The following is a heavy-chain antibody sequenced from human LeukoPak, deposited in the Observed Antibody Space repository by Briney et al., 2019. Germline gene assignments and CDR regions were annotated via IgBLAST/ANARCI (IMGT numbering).Heavy chain of an antibody. J-gene: IGHJ5*02. D-gene: IGHD3-3*01. V-gene: IGHV4-59*01. Sequence: SETLSLTCTVSGGSISSYYWSWIRQPPGKGLEWIGYIYYSGSTNYNPSLKSRVTISVDTSKNQFSLKLSSATAADTAVYYCARAMRITIFKGGFDPWGQGALVTVSS. CDR3: ARAMRITIFKGGFDP. CDR2: IYYSGST. CDR1: GGSISSYY.